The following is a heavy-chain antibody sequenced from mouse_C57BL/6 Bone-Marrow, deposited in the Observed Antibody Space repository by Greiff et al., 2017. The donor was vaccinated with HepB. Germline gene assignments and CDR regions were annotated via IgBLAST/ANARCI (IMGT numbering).Heavy chain of an antibody. CDR3: AREGGY. J-gene: IGHJ2*01. CDR2: IDPSDSYT. Sequence: QVQLQQPGAELVKPGASVKLSRKASGYTFTSYWMQWVKQRPGQGLEWIGEIDPSDSYTNYNQKFKGKATLTVDTSSSTAYMQLSSLTSEDSAVYYCAREGGYWGQGTTLTVSS. CDR1: GYTFTSYW. V-gene: IGHV1-50*01.